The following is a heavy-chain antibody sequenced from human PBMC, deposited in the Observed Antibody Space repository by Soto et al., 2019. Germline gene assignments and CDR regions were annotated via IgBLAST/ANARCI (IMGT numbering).Heavy chain of an antibody. D-gene: IGHD2-2*02. CDR2: ISGSGGST. CDR1: GFTFSSYA. Sequence: GGSLRLSCAASGFTFSSYAMSWVRQAPGKGLEWVSAISGSGGSTYYADSVKGRFTISRDNSKNKLYLQMNSLGAEDTAVYYCAHLIVVPAAIPSSRDYWGQGTLVTVSS. V-gene: IGHV3-23*01. J-gene: IGHJ4*02. CDR3: AHLIVVPAAIPSSRDY.